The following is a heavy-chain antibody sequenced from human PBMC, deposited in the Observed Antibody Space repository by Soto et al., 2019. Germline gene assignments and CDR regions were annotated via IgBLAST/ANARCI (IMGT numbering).Heavy chain of an antibody. J-gene: IGHJ5*02. V-gene: IGHV4-4*07. Sequence: SETLSVTCTASGGSISSYYWSWIRQPAGKGLEWIGRIYTSGSTNYNPSLKSRGTMSVDTSKNQFSLKLSSGTAADTAGYYCARARIAVAGGGMDWFDPWGQGTLGTVSS. CDR1: GGSISSYY. CDR3: ARARIAVAGGGMDWFDP. CDR2: IYTSGST. D-gene: IGHD6-19*01.